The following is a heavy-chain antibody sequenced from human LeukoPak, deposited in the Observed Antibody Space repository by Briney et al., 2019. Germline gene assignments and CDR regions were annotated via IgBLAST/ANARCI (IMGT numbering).Heavy chain of an antibody. D-gene: IGHD3-16*01. CDR2: SKSAAGGGTT. J-gene: IGHJ4*02. V-gene: IGHV3-15*01. CDR3: AAGGEGPYSSDY. CDR1: GFNFSDVW. Sequence: PGGSLRLSCSASGFNFSDVWMSWVRQAPGKGLEWVGRSKSAAGGGTTDIAAPGQGSFTIPREKSKNTLTIQMNSLEIKENTESYCAAGGEGPYSSDYWGQGTLVTVSS.